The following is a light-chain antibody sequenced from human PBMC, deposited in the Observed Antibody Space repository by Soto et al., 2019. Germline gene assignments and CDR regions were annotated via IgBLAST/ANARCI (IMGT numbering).Light chain of an antibody. V-gene: IGLV2-14*01. J-gene: IGLJ1*01. CDR1: SSDVGGYNY. CDR2: EVS. Sequence: QSVLTQPASVSGSPGQSITISCTGTSSDVGGYNYVSWYQQHPGKAPKLIIFEVSNRPSGVSNRFSGSKSGSTASLTISGLQAEDGADYYCSLYSSIITPYVFGTGTKLTVL. CDR3: SLYSSIITPYV.